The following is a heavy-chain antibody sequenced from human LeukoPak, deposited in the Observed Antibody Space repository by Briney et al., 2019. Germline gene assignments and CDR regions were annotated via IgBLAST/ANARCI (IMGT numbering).Heavy chain of an antibody. CDR3: ARVATVNYYYYMDV. D-gene: IGHD1-26*01. CDR1: GFTFSSYW. J-gene: IGHJ6*03. V-gene: IGHV3-7*04. CDR2: IKQDGSEK. Sequence: PGGSLRLPCAASGFTFSSYWMSWVRQAPGKGLEWVANIKQDGSEKYYVDSVKGRFTISRDNAKNSLYLQMNSLRAEDTAVYYCARVATVNYYYYMDVWGKGTTVTVSS.